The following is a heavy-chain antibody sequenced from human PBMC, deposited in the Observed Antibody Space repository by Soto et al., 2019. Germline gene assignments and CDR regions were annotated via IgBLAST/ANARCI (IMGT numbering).Heavy chain of an antibody. V-gene: IGHV4-61*02. D-gene: IGHD6-19*01. CDR2: IYTSGST. CDR1: GDSISSAAYY. Sequence: PSETLSLTCTVSGDSISSAAYYWSWIRQHPGKGLEWIGRIYTSGSTNYNPSLKSRVTMSVDTSKNQFSLKLSSVTAADTAVYYCARDNPSLWLSPGRVRDDYWYFDLWGRGTLVTVSS. J-gene: IGHJ2*01. CDR3: ARDNPSLWLSPGRVRDDYWYFDL.